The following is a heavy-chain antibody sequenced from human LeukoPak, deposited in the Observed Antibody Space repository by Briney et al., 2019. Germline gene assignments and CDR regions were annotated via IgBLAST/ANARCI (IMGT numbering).Heavy chain of an antibody. CDR1: GFTVSTYW. CDR2: INTDGSSA. J-gene: IGHJ3*02. D-gene: IGHD3-22*01. Sequence: GGSLRLSCAASGFTVSTYWMHWARQAPGKGLMWVSRINTDGSSATYADSVKGRFTISRDNAKNMLYLQMNSLRAEDAAVYYCGKAREYCYYVSAFCIGGQGTKVTVSS. V-gene: IGHV3-74*01. CDR3: GKAREYCYYVSAFCI.